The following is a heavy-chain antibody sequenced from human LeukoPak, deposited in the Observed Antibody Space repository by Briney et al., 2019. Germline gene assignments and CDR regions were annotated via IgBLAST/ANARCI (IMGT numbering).Heavy chain of an antibody. CDR3: ARDGAGCSGGSCYSGWFDP. J-gene: IGHJ5*02. V-gene: IGHV3-30*01. CDR1: GFTFSSYA. Sequence: GRSLRLSCAASGFTFSSYAMHWVRQAPGKGLEGVAVVSYDGSNKYYADSVKGRFTISSDNSKNTLYLQMNSLRAEDTAVYYCARDGAGCSGGSCYSGWFDPWGQGTLVTVSS. CDR2: VSYDGSNK. D-gene: IGHD2-15*01.